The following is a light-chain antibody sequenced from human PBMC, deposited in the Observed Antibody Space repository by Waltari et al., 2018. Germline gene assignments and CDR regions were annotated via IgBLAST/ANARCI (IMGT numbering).Light chain of an antibody. CDR1: ISDVGGYKY. CDR2: DVS. J-gene: IGLJ3*02. CDR3: CSYAGNLVWV. Sequence: QSALTQPRSVSGSPGQSVTISCTGTISDVGGYKYVSWYQQHPGKGPKVLIYDVSKRPPGVLDRFSASKSHNTAALTISGLQAEDEADYHGCSYAGNLVWVFGGGTKLTVL. V-gene: IGLV2-11*01.